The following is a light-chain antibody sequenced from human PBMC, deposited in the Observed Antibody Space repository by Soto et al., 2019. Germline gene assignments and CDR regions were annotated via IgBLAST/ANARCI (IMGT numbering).Light chain of an antibody. CDR3: QQYGSSPWT. CDR1: QSVNNDY. V-gene: IGKV3-20*01. J-gene: IGKJ1*01. CDR2: GAS. Sequence: EIVLTQSPGTLSLSPGERAALSCRASQSVNNDYLAWYHQKPGRAPRLVIYGASKRATGIPDRFSGSGSGTDFTLTISRLEPEDFAVYYCQQYGSSPWTFGHGTNVEIK.